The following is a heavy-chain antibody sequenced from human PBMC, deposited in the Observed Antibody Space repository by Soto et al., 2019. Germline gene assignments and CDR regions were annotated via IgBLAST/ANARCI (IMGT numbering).Heavy chain of an antibody. Sequence: ASVKVSCKASGYTFTSYDINWVRQATGQGLEWMGWMNPNSGNTGYAQKFQGRVTMTRNTSISTAYMELSSLRSEDTAVYYCARRGEIVVVPAAPPYYWFDPWGQETLVTVSS. J-gene: IGHJ5*02. V-gene: IGHV1-8*01. CDR1: GYTFTSYD. D-gene: IGHD2-2*01. CDR2: MNPNSGNT. CDR3: ARRGEIVVVPAAPPYYWFDP.